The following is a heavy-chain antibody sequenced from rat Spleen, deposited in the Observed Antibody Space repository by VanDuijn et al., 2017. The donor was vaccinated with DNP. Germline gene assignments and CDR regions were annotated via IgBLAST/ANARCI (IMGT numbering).Heavy chain of an antibody. J-gene: IGHJ2*01. Sequence: QVQLKESGPGLVQPSQTLSLTCTVSGFSLTDYSVAWLRQPPGKGLEWIAAVSNGGNTYYNSVLKSRLRISRDTSKSQVVLNMNSLQTEDTAMYFCARSDYSDGSYYFGYFDYWGQGVMVTVSS. CDR2: VSNGGNT. CDR1: GFSLTDYS. CDR3: ARSDYSDGSYYFGYFDY. V-gene: IGHV2-6*01. D-gene: IGHD1-12*02.